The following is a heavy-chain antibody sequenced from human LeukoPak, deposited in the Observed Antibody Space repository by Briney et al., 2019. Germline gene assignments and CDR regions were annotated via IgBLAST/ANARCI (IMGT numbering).Heavy chain of an antibody. CDR2: INHSGST. J-gene: IGHJ6*02. CDR3: ARRENRAHCSSTTPCYYYYGMDV. V-gene: IGHV4-34*01. CDR1: GGSFSGYY. Sequence: SETLSLTRAVYGGSFSGYYWSWIRQPPGKGLEWIGEINHSGSTNYNPSLKSRVTISVDTSKNQFSLKLSSVTAADTAVYYCARRENRAHCSSTTPCYYYYGMDVWGQGTTVTVSS. D-gene: IGHD2-2*01.